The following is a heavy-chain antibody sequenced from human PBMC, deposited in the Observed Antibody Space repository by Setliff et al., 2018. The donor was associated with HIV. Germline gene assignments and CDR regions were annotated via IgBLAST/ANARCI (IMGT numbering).Heavy chain of an antibody. CDR1: GGTLGSYA. D-gene: IGHD3-16*01. CDR2: IIPEFGVA. J-gene: IGHJ6*03. Sequence: SVKVSCKVSGGTLGSYAINWVRQAPGQGLEWIGGIIPEFGVANHSPRMQGRLTIDADKSRTTAYMVLSSLRSDDTAVYYCARSGGWWGYNNRHPYYYYMDVWGKGTPVTVSS. V-gene: IGHV1-69*10. CDR3: ARSGGWWGYNNRHPYYYYMDV.